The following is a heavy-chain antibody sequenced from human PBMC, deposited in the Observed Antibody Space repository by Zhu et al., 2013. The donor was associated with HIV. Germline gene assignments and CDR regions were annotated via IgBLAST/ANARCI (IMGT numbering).Heavy chain of an antibody. Sequence: QVQLVQSGAEVKKPGSSVKVSCKASGGTFSSYAISWVRQAPGQGLEWMGGIIPIFGTANYAQKFQGRVTITADESTSTAYMELSSLRSEDTAVYYCASGGNTYYYDSSGYYPFDYWGQGTLVTVSS. J-gene: IGHJ4*02. V-gene: IGHV1-69*01. CDR2: IIPIFGTA. D-gene: IGHD3-22*01. CDR3: ASGGNTYYYDSSGYYPFDY. CDR1: GGTFSSYA.